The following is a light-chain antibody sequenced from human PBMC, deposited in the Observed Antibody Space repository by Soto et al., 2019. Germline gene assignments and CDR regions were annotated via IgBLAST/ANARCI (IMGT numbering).Light chain of an antibody. CDR2: LGS. CDR3: MQSLHTPLT. Sequence: DIVMTQSPLSLPVTPGEPASISCRSSQSLLDSNGYNCLEWYLQKPGQSPQLLIYLGSNRASGVLDRFSGSGSGTDFTLIISRVEAEDVGVYYCMQSLHTPLTFGQGTEVDIK. V-gene: IGKV2-28*01. CDR1: QSLLDSNGYNC. J-gene: IGKJ1*01.